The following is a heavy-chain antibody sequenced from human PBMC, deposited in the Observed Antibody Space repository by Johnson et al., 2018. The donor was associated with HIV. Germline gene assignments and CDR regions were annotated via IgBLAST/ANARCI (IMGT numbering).Heavy chain of an antibody. Sequence: QVQLVESGGGVVQPGRSLRLSCAASGFTFSSYAMHWVRQAPGKGLEWVAFIRYDGSNKYYADSVKGRFTISRDNSKNTLYLQMNSLRAEDTAVYYCARDYRGLTGSSSPSYAFDIWGQGTMVTVSS. CDR2: IRYDGSNK. D-gene: IGHD1-20*01. CDR1: GFTFSSYA. V-gene: IGHV3-30*02. J-gene: IGHJ3*02. CDR3: ARDYRGLTGSSSPSYAFDI.